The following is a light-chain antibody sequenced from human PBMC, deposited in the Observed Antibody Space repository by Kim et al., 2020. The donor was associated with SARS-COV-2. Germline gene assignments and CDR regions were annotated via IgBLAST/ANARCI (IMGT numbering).Light chain of an antibody. CDR1: SRDVGGYNL. V-gene: IGLV2-14*03. Sequence: QSALTQPAAVSGSPGQSITISCTGTSRDVGGYNLVSWYQQHPGKAPKLMIYDVNKRPSGVSNRFSGSKSGNTASLTISGLQAEDEADYYCCSYTSSNTSVFGTGTKLTVL. J-gene: IGLJ1*01. CDR3: CSYTSSNTSV. CDR2: DVN.